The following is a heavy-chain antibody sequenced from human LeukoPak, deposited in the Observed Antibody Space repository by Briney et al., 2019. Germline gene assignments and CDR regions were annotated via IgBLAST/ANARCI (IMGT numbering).Heavy chain of an antibody. CDR3: AKEGTPHVSTWYDL. V-gene: IGHV3-30*18. D-gene: IGHD3-10*01. J-gene: IGHJ5*02. CDR1: GVTLSPYG. CDR2: ISYEGGTQ. Sequence: PGGSLRLSCAASGVTLSPYGMHWVRQAPGKGLELVAVISYEGGTQHYADSVKGRFIISRDNPRNTLYLQMNILRTEDTAVYYCAKEGTPHVSTWYDLWGQGTQVIVSS.